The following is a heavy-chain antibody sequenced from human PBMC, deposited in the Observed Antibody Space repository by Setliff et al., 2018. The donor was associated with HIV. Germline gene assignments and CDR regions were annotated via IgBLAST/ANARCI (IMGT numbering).Heavy chain of an antibody. J-gene: IGHJ6*02. CDR2: INWNGGST. CDR1: GFTFDDYG. V-gene: IGHV3-20*04. D-gene: IGHD1-20*01. Sequence: GSLRLSCAASGFTFDDYGMSWVRQAPGKGPEWVSGINWNGGSTGYADSVKGRFTISRDNAKNSLYLQMNSLRAEDTAVYYCARDRVTGTANRYYGMDVWGQGTTVTVSS. CDR3: ARDRVTGTANRYYGMDV.